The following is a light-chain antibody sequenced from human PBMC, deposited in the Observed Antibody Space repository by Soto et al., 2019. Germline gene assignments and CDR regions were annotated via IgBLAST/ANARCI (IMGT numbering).Light chain of an antibody. J-gene: IGLJ2*01. CDR2: DVS. V-gene: IGLV2-14*03. Sequence: QSVLTQPASVSGSPGQSITISCTGTSSDVGAYNYVSWYQQHPGKAPKLMIYDVSNRPSGVSNRFSGSKSGNTASLTISGLQAEDEADYYCGSYTSGSTLVLFGGGTKLTVL. CDR1: SSDVGAYNY. CDR3: GSYTSGSTLVL.